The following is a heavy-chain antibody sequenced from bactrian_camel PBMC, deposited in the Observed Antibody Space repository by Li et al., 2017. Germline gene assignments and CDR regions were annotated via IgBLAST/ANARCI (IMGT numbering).Heavy chain of an antibody. Sequence: VQLVESGGGSVQAGGSLGLSCAASEFTYNDYCMAWFRQAPGKEREGVAARDTDGSTNYADSVRGRFTISRDNAKNTVYLQMNSLKPEDTGMYYCMFSYMYSTKLPGEPLGQGTQVTVS. CDR2: ARDTDGST. CDR1: EFTYNDYC. D-gene: IGHD2*01. J-gene: IGHJ4*01. V-gene: IGHV3S66*01.